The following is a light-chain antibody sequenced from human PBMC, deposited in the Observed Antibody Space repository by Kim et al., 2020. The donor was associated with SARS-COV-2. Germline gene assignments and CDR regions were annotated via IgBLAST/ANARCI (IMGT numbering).Light chain of an antibody. CDR2: RNN. J-gene: IGLJ3*02. CDR1: SNKVGNKG. CDR3: SAWDSSLSAWV. Sequence: PTATLTCTGNSNKVGNKGAAWLQQHQGHPPKLLSYRNNNRPSGISERLSASRSGNTASLTITGLQPEDEADYYCSAWDSSLSAWVFGGGTQLTVL. V-gene: IGLV10-54*01.